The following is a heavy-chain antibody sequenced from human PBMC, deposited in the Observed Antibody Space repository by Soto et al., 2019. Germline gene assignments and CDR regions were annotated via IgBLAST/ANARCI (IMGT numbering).Heavy chain of an antibody. CDR3: AKKPTSSIRGCAFGMDV. CDR2: TFTGGST. CDR1: GFSVTTNY. V-gene: IGHV3-53*02. J-gene: IGHJ6*02. Sequence: EVQLVETGGGLIQPGGSLRLSCLASGFSVTTNYIIWVRQPPGKGLEWVSTTFTGGSTHYADSVKGRFSISRDNSKTTVYLQMNSLRVEETAVYYWAKKPTSSIRGCAFGMDVLGQGTTVSVSS. D-gene: IGHD2-8*01.